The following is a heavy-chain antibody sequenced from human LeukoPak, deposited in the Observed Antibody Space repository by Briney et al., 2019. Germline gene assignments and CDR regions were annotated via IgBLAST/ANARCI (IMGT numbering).Heavy chain of an antibody. V-gene: IGHV3-53*01. CDR3: ARERWMGSLFFES. Sequence: GGSLRLSCAASGVSVSSNYMNWVRQAPGKGLEWVAVIYSGGTTYYADSVKGRFTISRDNSKNTLYLQMNSLRAEDTAVYYCARERWMGSLFFESWGQGTLVTVSS. D-gene: IGHD1-26*01. J-gene: IGHJ4*02. CDR2: IYSGGTT. CDR1: GVSVSSNY.